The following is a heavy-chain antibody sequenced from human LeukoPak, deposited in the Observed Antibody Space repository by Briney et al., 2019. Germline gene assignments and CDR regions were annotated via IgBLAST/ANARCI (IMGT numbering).Heavy chain of an antibody. Sequence: GGSLRLSCAASGFTFSSYAMSWVRQAPGKGLEWVSAISSSGGSTYYADSVKGRFTISRDNPKNTLYLQMNSLRAEDTAVYYCAKDPDYGDYGTDNWFDPGAREPWSPSPQ. J-gene: IGHJ5*02. D-gene: IGHD4-17*01. CDR3: AKDPDYGDYGTDNWFDP. CDR1: GFTFSSYA. V-gene: IGHV3-23*01. CDR2: ISSSGGST.